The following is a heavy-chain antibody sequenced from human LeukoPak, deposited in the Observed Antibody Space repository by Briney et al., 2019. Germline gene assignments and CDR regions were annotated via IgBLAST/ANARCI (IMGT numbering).Heavy chain of an antibody. CDR3: AKDLVLLWFGELGGNWFDP. CDR1: GFTFSSYG. J-gene: IGHJ5*02. D-gene: IGHD3-10*01. V-gene: IGHV3-30*02. Sequence: GSLRLSCAASGFTFSSYGMHWVRQAPGKGVEWVAFIRYDGSNKYYADSVKGRFTISRDNSKNTLYLQMNSLRAEDTAVYYCAKDLVLLWFGELGGNWFDPWGQGTLVTVSS. CDR2: IRYDGSNK.